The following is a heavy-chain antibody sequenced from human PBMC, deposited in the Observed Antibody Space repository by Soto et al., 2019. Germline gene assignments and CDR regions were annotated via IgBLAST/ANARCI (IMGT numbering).Heavy chain of an antibody. J-gene: IGHJ5*02. CDR3: ARVRYQLLSRRKNWFDP. D-gene: IGHD2-2*01. CDR1: GGSISSYY. V-gene: IGHV4-59*12. Sequence: ASETLSLTCTVSGGSISSYYWSWIRQPPGKGLEWIGYIYYSGSTNYNPSLKSRVTISVDTPKNQFSLKLSSVTAADTAVYYCARVRYQLLSRRKNWFDPWGQGTLVTVSS. CDR2: IYYSGST.